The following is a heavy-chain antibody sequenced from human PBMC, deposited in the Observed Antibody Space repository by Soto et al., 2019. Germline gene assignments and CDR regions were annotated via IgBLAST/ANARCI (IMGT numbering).Heavy chain of an antibody. CDR3: ARYKHYYDSSGTHYYYYYYGMDV. CDR2: IYYSGST. D-gene: IGHD3-22*01. Sequence: PSETLSLTCTVSGGSISSYYWSWIRQPPGKGLEWIGYIYYSGSTNYNPSLKSRVTISVDTSKNQFSLKLSSVTAADTAVYYCARYKHYYDSSGTHYYYYYYGMDVWGQGTKVTVSS. J-gene: IGHJ6*02. CDR1: GGSISSYY. V-gene: IGHV4-59*01.